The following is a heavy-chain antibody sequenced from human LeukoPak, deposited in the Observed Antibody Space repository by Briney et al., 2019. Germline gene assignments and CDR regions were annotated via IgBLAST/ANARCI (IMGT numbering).Heavy chain of an antibody. CDR2: IIADSGGA. CDR3: ATITLVRGITRFNEYFQH. J-gene: IGHJ1*01. D-gene: IGHD3-10*01. CDR1: GYTFTDYF. V-gene: IGHV1-2*02. Sequence: GASVKVSCKASGYTFTDYFIHWVRQAPGQGLEWMGWIIADSGGANYAQKFQGRVTMTRDTSISTAYMELSRLRSDDTAAYYCATITLVRGITRFNEYFQHWGQGTLVTVSS.